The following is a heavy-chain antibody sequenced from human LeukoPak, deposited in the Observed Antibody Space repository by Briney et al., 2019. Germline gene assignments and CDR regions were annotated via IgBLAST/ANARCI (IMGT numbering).Heavy chain of an antibody. CDR1: GGSISSSSYY. V-gene: IGHV4-39*01. CDR3: ARIPYYYGSGSYSPNWFDP. Sequence: SETLSLTCTVSGGSISSSSYYWGWIRQPPGKGLEWIGSIYYSGSTYYNPSLKSRVTISVDTSKNQFSLKLSSVTAADTAVYYCARIPYYYGSGSYSPNWFDPWGQGTLVTVSS. J-gene: IGHJ5*02. D-gene: IGHD3-10*01. CDR2: IYYSGST.